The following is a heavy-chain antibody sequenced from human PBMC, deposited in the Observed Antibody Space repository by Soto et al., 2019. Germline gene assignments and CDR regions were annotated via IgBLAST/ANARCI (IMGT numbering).Heavy chain of an antibody. Sequence: EVQLLESGGGLVQPGGSLRLSCAASGLTFSLYPISWVRQAPGKGLEWVSAVSGSATTTYYADSVKGRFTISRDNSKNTVHLQMNSLRAEDTAVYYCAKSLSTSWYSFAYWGQGTLVTVSS. V-gene: IGHV3-23*01. J-gene: IGHJ4*02. CDR1: GLTFSLYP. CDR3: AKSLSTSWYSFAY. D-gene: IGHD6-13*01. CDR2: VSGSATTT.